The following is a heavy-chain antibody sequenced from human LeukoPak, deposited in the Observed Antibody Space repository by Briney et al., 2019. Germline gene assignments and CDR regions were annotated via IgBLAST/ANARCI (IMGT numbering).Heavy chain of an antibody. J-gene: IGHJ4*02. D-gene: IGHD1-26*01. CDR1: GFSLSTSGVG. CDR3: AHPPPARSRWELQGPFDY. V-gene: IGHV2-5*01. CDR2: IYWNDDK. Sequence: SGPTLVKPTQTLTLTCTFSGFSLSTSGVGVGWIRQPPGKALEWLALIYWNDDKRYSPSLKSRLTITKDTSKNQVVLTMTNMDPVDTATYYCAHPPPARSRWELQGPFDYWGQGTLVTVSS.